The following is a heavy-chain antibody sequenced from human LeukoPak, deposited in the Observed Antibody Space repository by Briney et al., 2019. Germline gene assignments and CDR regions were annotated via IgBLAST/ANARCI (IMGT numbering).Heavy chain of an antibody. CDR3: AKRIQSAMAMGY. J-gene: IGHJ4*02. CDR2: ISGSGGST. Sequence: GGTLRLSCAASGFTFSSYGMSWVRQAPGKGLEWVSDISGSGGSTYYADSVKGRFTISRDNSKNTMYLQMNSLRAEDTAVYYCAKRIQSAMAMGYWGQGTLVTVSS. CDR1: GFTFSSYG. V-gene: IGHV3-23*01. D-gene: IGHD5-18*01.